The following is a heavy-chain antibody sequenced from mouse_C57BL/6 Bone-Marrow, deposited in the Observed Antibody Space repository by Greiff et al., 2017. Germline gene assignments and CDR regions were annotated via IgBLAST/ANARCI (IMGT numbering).Heavy chain of an antibody. CDR2: ISNLAYSI. V-gene: IGHV5-15*01. D-gene: IGHD1-1*01. CDR3: ARLNYVNAMDY. Sequence: DVMLVESGGGLVQPGGSLKLSCAASGFTFSDYGMAWVRQAPRKGPEWVAFISNLAYSIYYADTVTGRFTISRENAKNTLYLEMSSLRSEDTAMYYCARLNYVNAMDYWGQGTSVTVSS. CDR1: GFTFSDYG. J-gene: IGHJ4*01.